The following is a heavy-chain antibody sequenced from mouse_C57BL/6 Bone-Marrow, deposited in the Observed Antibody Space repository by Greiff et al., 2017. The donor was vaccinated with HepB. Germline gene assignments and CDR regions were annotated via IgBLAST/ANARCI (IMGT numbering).Heavy chain of an antibody. CDR2: IWSGGST. J-gene: IGHJ4*01. Sequence: VQGVESGPGLVQPSQSLSITCTVSGFSLTSYGVHWVRQSPGKGLEWLGVIWSGGSTDYNAAFISRLSISKDNSKSQVFFKMNSLQADDTAIYYCARKGYDVDYAMDYWGQGTSVTVSS. CDR3: ARKGYDVDYAMDY. V-gene: IGHV2-2*01. D-gene: IGHD2-2*01. CDR1: GFSLTSYG.